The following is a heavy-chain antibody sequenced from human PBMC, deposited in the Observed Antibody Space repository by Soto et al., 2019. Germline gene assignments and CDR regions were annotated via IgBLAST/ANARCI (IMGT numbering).Heavy chain of an antibody. CDR2: INSDGSST. CDR3: AREGSSGWYSHYYYGMDV. V-gene: IGHV3-74*01. Sequence: LRLSCAASGFTFSSYWMHWVRQAPGKGLVWVSRINSDGSSTSYADSVKGRFTISRDNAKNTLYLQMNSLRAEDTAVYYCAREGSSGWYSHYYYGMDVWGQGTTVTVSS. D-gene: IGHD6-19*01. CDR1: GFTFSSYW. J-gene: IGHJ6*02.